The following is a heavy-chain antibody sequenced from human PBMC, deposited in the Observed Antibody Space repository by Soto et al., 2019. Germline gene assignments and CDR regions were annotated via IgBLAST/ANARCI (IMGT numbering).Heavy chain of an antibody. D-gene: IGHD2-15*01. CDR1: GYTFTGYY. V-gene: IGHV1-2*04. CDR2: INPNSGGT. Sequence: ASVKVSCKASGYTFTGYYMHWVRQAPGQGLEWMGWINPNSGGTNYAQKFQGWVTMTRDTFISTAYMELSRLRSDDTAVYYCARAPRYCSGGSCYWFDPWGQGTLVTVSS. CDR3: ARAPRYCSGGSCYWFDP. J-gene: IGHJ5*02.